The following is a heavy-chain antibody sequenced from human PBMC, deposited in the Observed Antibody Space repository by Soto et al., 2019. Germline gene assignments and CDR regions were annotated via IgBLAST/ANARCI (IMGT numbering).Heavy chain of an antibody. Sequence: EVQLVESGGGLVQPGGSLRLSCAASGSTFNRNWMKWVCQAPGSGLEWMGNINQDGSEKHYVDSVKGRFTISRDNAKDSVYLQMNSLKAEDTAMYYCARGGYDYSNPFDYWGQGTLVTVSS. CDR1: GSTFNRNW. J-gene: IGHJ4*02. CDR3: ARGGYDYSNPFDY. V-gene: IGHV3-7*04. D-gene: IGHD4-4*01. CDR2: INQDGSEK.